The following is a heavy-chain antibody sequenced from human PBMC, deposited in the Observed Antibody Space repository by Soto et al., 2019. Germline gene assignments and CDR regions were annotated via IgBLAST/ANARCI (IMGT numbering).Heavy chain of an antibody. CDR3: ARDRLVDNIDYNRYDHTDAACQLTRSTDL. J-gene: IGHJ2*01. V-gene: IGHV3-74*01. D-gene: IGHD2-8*02. CDR2: ISGDGTTT. Sequence: GPGKGLVWVSRISGDGTTTNYADSVKGRFTVSRDNARDTLHLQMNSLRVEDTAVYYCARDRLVDNIDYNRYDHTDAACQLTRSTDL.